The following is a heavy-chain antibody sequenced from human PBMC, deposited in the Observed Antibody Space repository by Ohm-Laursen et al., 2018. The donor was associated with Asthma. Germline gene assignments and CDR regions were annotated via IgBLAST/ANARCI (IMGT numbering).Heavy chain of an antibody. J-gene: IGHJ4*02. V-gene: IGHV2-5*02. D-gene: IGHD4-11*01. CDR3: ISDSSATYLNYYFTY. CDR1: GFSLFTSCVG. CDR2: IYWDEDR. Sequence: ATQTLTLTCTFSGFSLFTSCVGVGWIRQRPGQALEWLALIYWDEDRRFSPSLKRRLTITKDASKNQVVLTMTMMDPADTGTYFCISDSSATYLNYYFTYWGQGTLVTVSS.